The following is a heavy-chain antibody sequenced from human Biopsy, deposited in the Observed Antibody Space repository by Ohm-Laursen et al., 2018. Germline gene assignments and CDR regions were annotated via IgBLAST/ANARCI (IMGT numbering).Heavy chain of an antibody. CDR2: ISGYNGNT. D-gene: IGHD1-26*01. CDR1: GYFFSSYG. CDR3: VRGTGSQYFDY. J-gene: IGHJ4*02. V-gene: IGHV1-18*01. Sequence: VSLVKVSCKASGYFFSSYGLNWVRQAPGQGLEWMGRISGYNGNTNYAQKFQGRVTMTIDSSASTAYLELRSLRSDDTAFYYCVRGTGSQYFDYWSQGTLVTVSS.